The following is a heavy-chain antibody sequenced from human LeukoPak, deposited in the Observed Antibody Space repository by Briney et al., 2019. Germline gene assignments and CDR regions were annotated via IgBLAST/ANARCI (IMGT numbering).Heavy chain of an antibody. Sequence: SETLSLTCAVYGGSFSGYYWSWIRQPPGKGLEWIGEINHSGSTNYNPSLKSRVTISVDTSKNQFSLKLSSVTAADTAVYYCARGYSGSSTGDWFDPWDQGTLVTVSS. J-gene: IGHJ5*02. CDR2: INHSGST. D-gene: IGHD1-26*01. V-gene: IGHV4-34*01. CDR1: GGSFSGYY. CDR3: ARGYSGSSTGDWFDP.